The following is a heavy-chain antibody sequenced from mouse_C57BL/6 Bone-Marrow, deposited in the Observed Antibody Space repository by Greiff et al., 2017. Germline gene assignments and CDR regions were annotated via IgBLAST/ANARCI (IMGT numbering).Heavy chain of an antibody. Sequence: HVQLQPSWAALVQPGASVQMSCKASGYTFTSYWITWVNPRPGQGLEWIGDIYPGSGSTTYNEKFKSKATLTVDTSSSTAYMQLSSLTSEDSAVYYCARPHYYGSSYGYWGQGTTLTVSA. V-gene: IGHV1-55*01. J-gene: IGHJ2*01. CDR2: IYPGSGST. D-gene: IGHD1-1*01. CDR3: ARPHYYGSSYGY. CDR1: GYTFTSYW.